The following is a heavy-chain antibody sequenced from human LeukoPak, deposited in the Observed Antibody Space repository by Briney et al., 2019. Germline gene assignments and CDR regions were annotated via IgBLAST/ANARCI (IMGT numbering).Heavy chain of an antibody. Sequence: SETLSLTCAASTFSINDGYYSGWIRQPPGKGLEWIGSIYYSGSTYYNPPLKSRVTISVDTSKNQFSLKLSTVTAADTTVSYCARSTLYGDRRGYFDYWGQGTLVTVSS. CDR2: IYYSGST. CDR1: TFSINDGYY. D-gene: IGHD4-17*01. V-gene: IGHV4-38-2*01. J-gene: IGHJ4*02. CDR3: ARSTLYGDRRGYFDY.